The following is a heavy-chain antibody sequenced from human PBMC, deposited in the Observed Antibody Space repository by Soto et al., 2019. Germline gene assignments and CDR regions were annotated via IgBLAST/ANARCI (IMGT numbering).Heavy chain of an antibody. D-gene: IGHD3-22*01. CDR2: IYYSGST. CDR3: ARDSRGYYSGIFDY. V-gene: IGHV4-59*01. J-gene: IGHJ4*02. Sequence: PSETLSLTCTVSGGSISSYYWSWIRQPPGKGLEWIGYIYYSGSTNYNPSLKSRVTISVDTSKNQFSLKLSSVTAADTAVYYCARDSRGYYSGIFDYWGQGTLVTVSS. CDR1: GGSISSYY.